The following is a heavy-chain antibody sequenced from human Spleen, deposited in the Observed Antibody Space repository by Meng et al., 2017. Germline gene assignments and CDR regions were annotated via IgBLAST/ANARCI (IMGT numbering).Heavy chain of an antibody. D-gene: IGHD4-11*01. Sequence: QGHLQQWVAVLLKPSETRSLTCVVSGGSFSDYYWSWIRQSPGKGLEWLGEINHSGSTNYNPSLESRATISVDTSQNNLSLKLSSVTAADSAVYYCARGPTTMAHDFDYWGQGTLVTVSS. V-gene: IGHV4-34*01. J-gene: IGHJ4*02. CDR1: GGSFSDYY. CDR2: INHSGST. CDR3: ARGPTTMAHDFDY.